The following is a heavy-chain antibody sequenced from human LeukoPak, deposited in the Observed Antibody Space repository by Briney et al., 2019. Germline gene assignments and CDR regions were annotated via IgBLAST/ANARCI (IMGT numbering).Heavy chain of an antibody. V-gene: IGHV4-34*01. CDR2: INHSGST. J-gene: IGHJ4*02. D-gene: IGHD5-18*01. Sequence: KPSETLSLTCAVYGGSFSGYYWSWIRQPPGKGLEWIGEINHSGSTNYNPSLKSRVTISVDTSKNQFSLKLSSVTAADTAVYYCARKGKEWFEGLREIRGYSYGFDLRSSCLFDYWGQGTLVTVSS. CDR3: ARKGKEWFEGLREIRGYSYGFDLRSSCLFDY. CDR1: GGSFSGYY.